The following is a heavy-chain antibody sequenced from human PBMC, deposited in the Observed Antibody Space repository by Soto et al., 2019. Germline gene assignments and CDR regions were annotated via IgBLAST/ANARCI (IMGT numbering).Heavy chain of an antibody. CDR2: ISYDGSNK. V-gene: IGHV3-30*18. Sequence: VQLVESGGGVVQPGRSLRLSCAASGFTFSSYGMHWVRQAPGKGLEWVAVISYDGSNKYYADSVKGRFTISRDNSKNTLYLQMNSLRAEDTAVYYCAKDTGGSGWPYYFDYWGQGTLVTVSS. D-gene: IGHD6-19*01. CDR3: AKDTGGSGWPYYFDY. J-gene: IGHJ4*02. CDR1: GFTFSSYG.